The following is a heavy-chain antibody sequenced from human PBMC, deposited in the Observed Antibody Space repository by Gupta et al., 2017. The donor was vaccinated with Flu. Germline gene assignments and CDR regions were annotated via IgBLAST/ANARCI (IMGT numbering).Heavy chain of an antibody. CDR3: ARDLIRYFDWSLYGMDV. J-gene: IGHJ6*02. CDR1: GFTFSSYR. D-gene: IGHD3-9*01. V-gene: IGHV3-21*01. CDR2: ISSSSSYI. Sequence: EVQLVKSGGGLVKPGGSLRLSCAASGFTFSSYRMNWVRQAPGKGLEWVSSISSSSSYIYYADSVKGRFTISRDNAKNSLYLQMNSLRAEDTAVYYCARDLIRYFDWSLYGMDVWGQGTTVTVSS.